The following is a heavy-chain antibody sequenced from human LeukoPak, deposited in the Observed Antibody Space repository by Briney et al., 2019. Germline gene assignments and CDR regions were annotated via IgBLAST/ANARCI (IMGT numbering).Heavy chain of an antibody. V-gene: IGHV1-18*01. CDR3: ARDSGYDFWSGYRLYDYYYYMDV. J-gene: IGHJ6*03. Sequence: ASVKVSCKASGYTFTSYGISWVRQAPGQGLEWMGWISAYNGNTNYAQKLQGRVTMTTDTSTSTAYMELRSLRSDDTAVYYCARDSGYDFWSGYRLYDYYYYMDVWGKGTTVTVSS. D-gene: IGHD3-3*01. CDR2: ISAYNGNT. CDR1: GYTFTSYG.